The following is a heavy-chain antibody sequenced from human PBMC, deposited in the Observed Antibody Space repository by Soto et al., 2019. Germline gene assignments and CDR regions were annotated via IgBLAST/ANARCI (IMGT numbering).Heavy chain of an antibody. CDR2: INPNSGAS. J-gene: IGHJ4*02. CDR3: ARANSGDDDEFDY. CDR1: GYTFTGYY. Sequence: QVQLVQSGAEVKEPGASVKVSSKASGYTFTGYYMHWVRQAPGQGLEWMGWINPNSGASSYEQKFQGRVTMTRDTAITSVYMELSRLRSDDTDVYYCARANSGDDDEFDYWGQGTPVTVSS. V-gene: IGHV1-2*02. D-gene: IGHD5-12*01.